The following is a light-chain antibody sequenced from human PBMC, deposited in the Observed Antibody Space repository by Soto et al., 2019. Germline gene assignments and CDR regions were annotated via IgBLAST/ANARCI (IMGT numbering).Light chain of an antibody. CDR2: GAS. CDR3: QQYGSSLRT. J-gene: IGKJ1*01. CDR1: QSVSSSY. V-gene: IGKV3-20*01. Sequence: EIVLTQSPGTLSLSPGERATVSCRASQSVSSSYLAWYQQKPGQAPRLLIYGASSRATGIPDRFSGSGSGTDFTLTISRLEPEDFAVYYCQQYGSSLRTFGQGTKVDNK.